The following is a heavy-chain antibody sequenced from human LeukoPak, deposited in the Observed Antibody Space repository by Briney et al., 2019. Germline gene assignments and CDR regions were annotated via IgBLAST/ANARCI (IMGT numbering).Heavy chain of an antibody. J-gene: IGHJ3*02. V-gene: IGHV4-4*02. CDR2: IYHSGST. D-gene: IGHD3-16*02. Sequence: SETLSLTCAVSGGSISSSNWWNWVRQPPGKGLEWIGEIYHSGSTNYNPSLKSRVTISVDKSKNQFSLNLSSVTAADTAVYYCARTMMTFGGVIVRGALDIWGQGTLVTVSS. CDR3: ARTMMTFGGVIVRGALDI. CDR1: GGSISSSNW.